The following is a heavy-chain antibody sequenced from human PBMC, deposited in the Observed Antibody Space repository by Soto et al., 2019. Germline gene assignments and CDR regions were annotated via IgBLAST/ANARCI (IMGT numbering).Heavy chain of an antibody. CDR3: ARESGVCSSTSCQGGDAFDI. CDR1: GGSISSGGYY. D-gene: IGHD2-2*01. V-gene: IGHV4-31*03. J-gene: IGHJ3*02. CDR2: IYYSGST. Sequence: QVQLQESGPGLVKPSQTLSLTCTVSGGSISSGGYYWSWIRQHPGKGLEWIGYIYYSGSTYYNPSLQSRVTISVDTSKNQFSLKLSSVTAADTAVYYCARESGVCSSTSCQGGDAFDIWGQGTMVTVSS.